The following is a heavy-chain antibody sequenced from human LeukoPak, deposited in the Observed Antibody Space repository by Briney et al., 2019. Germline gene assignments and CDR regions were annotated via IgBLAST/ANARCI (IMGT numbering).Heavy chain of an antibody. CDR1: GGTFSSYA. CDR3: ARGWELLGTPYFDY. Sequence: SVKVSCKASGGTFSSYAISWVRQAPGQGLERMGGIIPIFGTANYAQKFQGRVTITADESTSTAYMELSSLRSEDTAVYYCARGWELLGTPYFDYWGQGTLVTVSS. D-gene: IGHD1-26*01. CDR2: IIPIFGTA. V-gene: IGHV1-69*13. J-gene: IGHJ4*02.